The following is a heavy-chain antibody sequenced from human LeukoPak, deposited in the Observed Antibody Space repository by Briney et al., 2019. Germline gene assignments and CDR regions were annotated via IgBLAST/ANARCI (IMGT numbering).Heavy chain of an antibody. V-gene: IGHV3-33*03. D-gene: IGHD2-15*01. CDR1: GFTFSTSA. CDR3: AKDVGSNSLYNWFDP. Sequence: PGGSLRLSCTASGFTFSTSAMHWVRQAPGKGLEWVAAIQYDGSNSFYLDSVRGRFTISRDNSKNTLFLQMNSLRGDDTAVYYCAKDVGSNSLYNWFDPWAREPWSPSPQ. J-gene: IGHJ5*02. CDR2: IQYDGSNS.